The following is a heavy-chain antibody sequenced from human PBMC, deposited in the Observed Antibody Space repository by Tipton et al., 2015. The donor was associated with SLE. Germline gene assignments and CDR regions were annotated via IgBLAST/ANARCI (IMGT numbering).Heavy chain of an antibody. Sequence: TMSLTCAVYGGYFIGYYWSWIRQPPGKGLEWIGEINHSGSTNYNPSLKSRVNISVDTSNNQFSLKLSSVTAADTAVYYCARSRYDSSGYYQPRAAALDIWGQGTMVTVSS. J-gene: IGHJ3*02. V-gene: IGHV4-34*01. CDR2: INHSGST. D-gene: IGHD3-22*01. CDR1: GGYFIGYY. CDR3: ARSRYDSSGYYQPRAAALDI.